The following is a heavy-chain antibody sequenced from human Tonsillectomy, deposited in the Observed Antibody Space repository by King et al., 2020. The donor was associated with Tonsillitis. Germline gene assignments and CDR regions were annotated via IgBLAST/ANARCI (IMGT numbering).Heavy chain of an antibody. J-gene: IGHJ4*02. D-gene: IGHD6-6*01. CDR2: ISWNSGSI. CDR3: AKAMNVWRSSACDC. Sequence: VQLVESGGGLAQPGRSLRLSCAASGFTFDDYAMHWVRQAPGKGLEWVSGISWNSGSIDYADSVKGRFTISRDNAKNTLYLQMNSLRAEDTALYYCAKAMNVWRSSACDCWGQRTLVTVSS. CDR1: GFTFDDYA. V-gene: IGHV3-9*01.